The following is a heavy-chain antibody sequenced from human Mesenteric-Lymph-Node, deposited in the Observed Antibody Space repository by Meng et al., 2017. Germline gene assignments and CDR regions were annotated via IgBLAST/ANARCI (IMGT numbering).Heavy chain of an antibody. D-gene: IGHD6-19*01. CDR1: GYTFTSYA. CDR2: IKGNTGDP. Sequence: ASVKVSCKASGYTFTSYAINWVRQAPGQGLEWMGWIKGNTGDPAYAQGFTGRFVFSLDTSVSTAYLEISSLETEDTAVYYCARLSWGVTGNDYWGQGTLVTVSS. J-gene: IGHJ4*02. CDR3: ARLSWGVTGNDY. V-gene: IGHV7-4-1*02.